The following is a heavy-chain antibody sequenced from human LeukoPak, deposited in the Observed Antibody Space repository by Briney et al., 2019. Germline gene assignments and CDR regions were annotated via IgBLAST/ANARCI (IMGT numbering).Heavy chain of an antibody. D-gene: IGHD1-26*01. J-gene: IGHJ1*01. Sequence: PSETLSLTCTVSGGSISSYYWSWIRQPPGKGLEWIGYIYYSGSTNYNPSLKSRVTISVDTSKNQFSLNLSSVTAADTAVYYCARSYSASLHQHWGQGTLVTVSS. V-gene: IGHV4-59*01. CDR2: IYYSGST. CDR1: GGSISSYY. CDR3: ARSYSASLHQH.